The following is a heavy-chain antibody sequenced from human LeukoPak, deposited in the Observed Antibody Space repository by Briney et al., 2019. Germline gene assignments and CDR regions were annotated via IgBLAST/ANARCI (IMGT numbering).Heavy chain of an antibody. D-gene: IGHD2-2*01. Sequence: GGSLRLSCAASGFTFSSYAMSWVRQAPGKGLEWVSAISGSGGSTYYADSVKGRFTISRDNAKNSLYLQMNSLRAEDTAMYYCAMDSSYYAVWGQGTLVTVSS. V-gene: IGHV3-23*01. CDR1: GFTFSSYA. CDR2: ISGSGGST. J-gene: IGHJ4*02. CDR3: AMDSSYYAV.